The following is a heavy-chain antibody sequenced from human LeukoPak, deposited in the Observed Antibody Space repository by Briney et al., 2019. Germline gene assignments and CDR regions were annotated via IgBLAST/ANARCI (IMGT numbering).Heavy chain of an antibody. D-gene: IGHD2-15*01. J-gene: IGHJ5*02. CDR2: ISAYNGNT. CDR1: GYTFTSYG. CDR3: ARDRYCSGGSCPRAAGWFDP. Sequence: ASVKVSCKASGYTFTSYGISWVRQAPGQGLEWMGWISAYNGNTNYAQKLQGRVTMTTDTSTSTAYMELRSLGSDDTAVYYCARDRYCSGGSCPRAAGWFDPWGQGTLVTVSS. V-gene: IGHV1-18*04.